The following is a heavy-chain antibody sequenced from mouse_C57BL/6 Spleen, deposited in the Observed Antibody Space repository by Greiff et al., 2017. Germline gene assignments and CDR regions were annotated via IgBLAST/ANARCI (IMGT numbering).Heavy chain of an antibody. CDR2: IWRGGST. Sequence: VKLVESGPGLVQPSQSLSITCTVSGFSLTSYGVHWVRQSPGKGLEWLGVIWRGGSTDYNAAFMSRLSITKDNSKSQVFFKMNSLQADDTAIYYCAKNEDYGSSYDAMDYWGQGTSVTVSS. J-gene: IGHJ4*01. CDR1: GFSLTSYG. D-gene: IGHD1-1*01. V-gene: IGHV2-5*01. CDR3: AKNEDYGSSYDAMDY.